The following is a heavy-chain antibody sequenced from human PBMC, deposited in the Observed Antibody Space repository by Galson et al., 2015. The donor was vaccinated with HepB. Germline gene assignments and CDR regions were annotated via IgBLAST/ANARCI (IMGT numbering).Heavy chain of an antibody. J-gene: IGHJ4*02. CDR1: GGSISSSSYY. D-gene: IGHD3-10*01. CDR3: ARWVWFGEFHYFDY. CDR2: IYYSGST. Sequence: SETLSLTCTVSGGSISSSSYYWGWIRQPPGKRLEWIGSIYYSGSTYYNPSLKSRVTISVDTSKNQFSLKLSSVTAADTAVYYCARWVWFGEFHYFDYWGQGTLVTVSS. V-gene: IGHV4-39*01.